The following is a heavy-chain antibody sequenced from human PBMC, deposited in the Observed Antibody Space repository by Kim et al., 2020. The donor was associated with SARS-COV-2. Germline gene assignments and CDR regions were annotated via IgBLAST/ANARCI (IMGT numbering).Heavy chain of an antibody. V-gene: IGHV3-23*01. CDR3: AKGALYCSSTSCYVYWYFDL. Sequence: GGSLRLSCAASGFTFSSYAMSWVRQAPGKGLEWVSAISGSGGSTYYADSVKGLFTISRDNSKNTLYLQMNSLRAEDTAVYYCAKGALYCSSTSCYVYWYFDLWGRGTLVTVSS. CDR2: ISGSGGST. CDR1: GFTFSSYA. J-gene: IGHJ2*01. D-gene: IGHD2-2*01.